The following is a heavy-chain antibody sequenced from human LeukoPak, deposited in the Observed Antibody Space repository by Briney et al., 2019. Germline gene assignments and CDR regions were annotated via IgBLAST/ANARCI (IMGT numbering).Heavy chain of an antibody. J-gene: IGHJ4*02. CDR2: IYPGDSDT. Sequence: GESLKISCKGSGYSFTSYWIGWVRQMPGKGLEWMGIIYPGDSDTRCSPSFQGQVTISADKSISTAYLQWSSPKASDTAMYYCARRIAAAGSIGTRYFDYWGQGTLVTVSS. V-gene: IGHV5-51*01. D-gene: IGHD6-13*01. CDR3: ARRIAAAGSIGTRYFDY. CDR1: GYSFTSYW.